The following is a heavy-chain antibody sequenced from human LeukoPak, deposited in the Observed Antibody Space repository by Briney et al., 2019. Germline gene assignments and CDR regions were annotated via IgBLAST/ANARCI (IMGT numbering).Heavy chain of an antibody. J-gene: IGHJ4*02. CDR1: GFTFSSYG. V-gene: IGHV3-33*01. D-gene: IGHD1-20*01. CDR3: ARAPYNWNDLNY. Sequence: GGSLRLSCAASGFTFSSYGMHWVRQAPGKGLEWVAVIWYDGSNKYYADSVKGRFTIPRDNSKNTPYLQMNSLRAEDTAVYYCARAPYNWNDLNYWGQGTLVTVSS. CDR2: IWYDGSNK.